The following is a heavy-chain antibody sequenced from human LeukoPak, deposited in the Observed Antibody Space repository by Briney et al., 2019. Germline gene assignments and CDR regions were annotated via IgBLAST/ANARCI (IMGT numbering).Heavy chain of an antibody. D-gene: IGHD2-15*01. CDR1: GFTFSSYG. CDR2: IRYDGSNK. J-gene: IGHJ4*02. V-gene: IGHV3-30*02. Sequence: GGSLRLSCAASGFTFSSYGMHWVRQAPGKGLEWMAFIRYDGSNKYYADSVKGRFTISRDNSKNTLYLQMNSLRAEDTAVYYCANSPPVKSGIHVPDYWGQGTLVTVSS. CDR3: ANSPPVKSGIHVPDY.